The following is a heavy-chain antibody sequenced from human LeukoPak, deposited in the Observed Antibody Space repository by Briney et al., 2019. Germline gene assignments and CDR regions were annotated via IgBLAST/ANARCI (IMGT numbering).Heavy chain of an antibody. Sequence: SVKVSCKASGGTFSSYTISWVRQAPGQGLEWMGGIIPIFGTANYAQKFQGRVTITADESTSTAYMELSSLRSEDTAVYYCARGVTTAIWSSFDYWGQGTLVTVSS. J-gene: IGHJ4*02. V-gene: IGHV1-69*01. CDR2: IIPIFGTA. D-gene: IGHD4-11*01. CDR1: GGTFSSYT. CDR3: ARGVTTAIWSSFDY.